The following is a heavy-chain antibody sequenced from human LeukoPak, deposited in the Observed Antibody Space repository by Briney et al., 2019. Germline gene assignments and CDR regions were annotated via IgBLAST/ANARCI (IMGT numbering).Heavy chain of an antibody. D-gene: IGHD3-22*01. CDR2: IYSGGST. CDR1: GFTVSSNY. Sequence: GGSLRLSCAASGFTVSSNYMSWVRQAPGKGLEWVSVIYSGGSTYYADSVKGRFTISRDNSKNTLYLQMNSLRVEDTAVYYCARTHSSGYSDYWGQGTLVTVSS. J-gene: IGHJ4*02. V-gene: IGHV3-53*01. CDR3: ARTHSSGYSDY.